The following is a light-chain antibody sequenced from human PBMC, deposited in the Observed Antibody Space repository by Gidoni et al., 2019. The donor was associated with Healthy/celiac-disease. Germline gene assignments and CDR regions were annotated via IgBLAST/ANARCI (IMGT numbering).Light chain of an antibody. CDR3: QQRSNWPLT. CDR1: QGVSSY. V-gene: IGKV3D-11*01. J-gene: IGKJ4*01. Sequence: IVLTQSPATLSLSPGERATLSCRASQGVSSYLAWCQQNPGQAPRLLIYAASNRATGIPARFSGSGPGTDFTLTISSLDLDDFAVYYCQQRSNWPLTFXGXTKVEIK. CDR2: AAS.